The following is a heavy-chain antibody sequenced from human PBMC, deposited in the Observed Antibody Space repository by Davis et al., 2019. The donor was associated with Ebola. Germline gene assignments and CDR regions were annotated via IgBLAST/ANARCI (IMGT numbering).Heavy chain of an antibody. V-gene: IGHV1-8*01. CDR2: MNPNSGTT. CDR3: ARGRGLYDFWSGYPSGYYGMDV. D-gene: IGHD3-3*01. J-gene: IGHJ6*04. CDR1: GYTFTSYD. Sequence: AASVKVSCKASGYTFTSYDINWVRQATGQGLEWMGWMNPNSGTTGYAQKFQGRVTMTRNTSISTAYMELSSLRSEDTAVYYCARGRGLYDFWSGYPSGYYGMDVWGKGTTVTVSS.